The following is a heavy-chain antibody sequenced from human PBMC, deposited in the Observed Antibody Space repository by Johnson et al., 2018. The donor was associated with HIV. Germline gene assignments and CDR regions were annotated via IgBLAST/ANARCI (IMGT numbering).Heavy chain of an antibody. J-gene: IGHJ3*02. CDR2: IKQDGSEK. CDR1: GFTFSHAW. V-gene: IGHV3-7*01. D-gene: IGHD2-15*01. Sequence: VQLVESGGGLVKPGGSLRLSCVASGFTFSHAWMSWVRQAPGKGLEWVANIKQDGSEKNYVDSVKGRFTLSRDNAKNSLYLQMNSLRAEDTAVYYCARVWVVEVARGAFDIWGQGTMVTVSS. CDR3: ARVWVVEVARGAFDI.